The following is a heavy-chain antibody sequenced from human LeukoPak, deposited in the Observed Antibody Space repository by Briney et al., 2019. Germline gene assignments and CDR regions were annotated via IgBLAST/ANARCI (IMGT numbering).Heavy chain of an antibody. CDR2: IKSKTEGGTT. Sequence: VGSLRLSCAASGFSFNNAWMSWVRQAPGKGLEWVGRIKSKTEGGTTDYASPVKGRFTNSRDNSKNTLYLQMNSLRAEDTAVYYGASGSGSYRTPYYYMDVWGTGTTVTVSS. J-gene: IGHJ6*03. CDR1: GFSFNNAW. V-gene: IGHV3-15*01. D-gene: IGHD3-10*01. CDR3: ASGSGSYRTPYYYMDV.